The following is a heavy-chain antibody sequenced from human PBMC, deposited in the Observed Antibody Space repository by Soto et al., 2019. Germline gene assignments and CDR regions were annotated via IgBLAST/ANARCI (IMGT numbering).Heavy chain of an antibody. V-gene: IGHV5-10-1*01. CDR3: ARLGHDYSNSGMDV. CDR1: GYSFTSYW. Sequence: ESLKISCKGSGYSFTSYWINWVRQMPGKGLEWMGKIDPSDSSTTYSPSFQGHVTISADKSITTAYLQWSSLKASDTAMYYCARLGHDYSNSGMDVWGQGTTVTVSS. J-gene: IGHJ6*02. D-gene: IGHD4-4*01. CDR2: IDPSDSST.